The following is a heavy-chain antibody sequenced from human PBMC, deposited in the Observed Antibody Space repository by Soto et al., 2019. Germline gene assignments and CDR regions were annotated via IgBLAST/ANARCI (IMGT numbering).Heavy chain of an antibody. V-gene: IGHV3-15*01. D-gene: IGHD3-9*01. Sequence: PGGSLRLSCAASGFTFSNAWMSWVRQAPGTGLEWVGPITSKTDGGTTDYAAPVKGRFTISRDDSKNTLYLQINSLKTEDTAVYYCTTGLRYFDWVPTSYYYYGMDVWGQGSTVTVSS. CDR3: TTGLRYFDWVPTSYYYYGMDV. J-gene: IGHJ6*02. CDR1: GFTFSNAW. CDR2: ITSKTDGGTT.